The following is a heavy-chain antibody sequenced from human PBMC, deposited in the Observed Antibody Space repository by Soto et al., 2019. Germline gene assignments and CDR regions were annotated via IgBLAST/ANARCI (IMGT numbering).Heavy chain of an antibody. J-gene: IGHJ4*02. D-gene: IGHD6-19*01. CDR3: AKDRWIAVAEY. CDR1: GFTFSSYG. V-gene: IGHV3-30*18. CDR2: ISYDGSNK. Sequence: GGSLRLSCAASGFTFSSYGMHWVRQAPGKGLEWVAVISYDGSNKYYADSVKGRFTISRDNSKNTLYLQMNSLRAEDTAVYYCAKDRWIAVAEYWGQGTLVTVSS.